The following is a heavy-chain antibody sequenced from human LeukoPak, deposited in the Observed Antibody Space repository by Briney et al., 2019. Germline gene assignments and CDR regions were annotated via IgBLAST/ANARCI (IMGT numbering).Heavy chain of an antibody. CDR1: ALILIIYA. V-gene: IGHV1-69*05. D-gene: IGHD1-1*01. CDR3: ARGPVLERFDY. J-gene: IGHJ4*02. CDR2: IIPIFGTA. Sequence: SVKVSCRASALILIIYAISWVRQAPGQGLEWMGGIIPIFGTANYAQKFQGRVTITTDESTSPAYMELSSLRSEDTAVNDCARGPVLERFDYWGQGTLVTVSS.